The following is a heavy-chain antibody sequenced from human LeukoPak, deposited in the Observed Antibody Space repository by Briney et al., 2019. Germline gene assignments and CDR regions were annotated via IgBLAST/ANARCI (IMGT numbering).Heavy chain of an antibody. CDR1: GGTFISYA. Sequence: GASVKVSCKASGGTFISYAISWVRQAPGEGVEWMGGIIPIFGTANYAQKFQGGVTITADESTSTAYLELSSLRSEDTAVYYCATEVRGSYSPFDYWGQGTLVTVSS. D-gene: IGHD1-26*01. J-gene: IGHJ4*02. CDR2: IIPIFGTA. V-gene: IGHV1-69*13. CDR3: ATEVRGSYSPFDY.